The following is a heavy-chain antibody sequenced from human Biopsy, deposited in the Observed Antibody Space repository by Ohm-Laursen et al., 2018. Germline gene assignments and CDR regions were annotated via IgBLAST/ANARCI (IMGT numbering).Heavy chain of an antibody. CDR2: INQAGTT. Sequence: SDTLSFTCAVFGKTFSDYQWYWIRQPPGKGLGWIGQINQAGTTNYNPSLKSRVSISADASKYEFSLRLTSVTAADTAVYLCGNEVHGRDYWGLGAQVTVSS. J-gene: IGHJ4*02. CDR3: GNEVHGRDY. CDR1: GKTFSDYQ. D-gene: IGHD2-15*01. V-gene: IGHV4-34*08.